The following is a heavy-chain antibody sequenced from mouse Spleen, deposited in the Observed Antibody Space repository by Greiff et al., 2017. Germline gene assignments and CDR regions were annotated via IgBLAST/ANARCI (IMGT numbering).Heavy chain of an antibody. CDR1: GYSFTGYY. Sequence: VQLQQSGPELVKPGASVKISCKASGYSFTGYYMNWVKQSPEKSLEWIGEINPSTGGTTYNQKFKAKATLTVDKSSSTAYMQLKSLTSEDSAVYYCARRRNYDYPYAMDYWGQGTSVTVSS. J-gene: IGHJ4*01. D-gene: IGHD2-4*01. CDR3: ARRRNYDYPYAMDY. CDR2: INPSTGGT. V-gene: IGHV1-42*01.